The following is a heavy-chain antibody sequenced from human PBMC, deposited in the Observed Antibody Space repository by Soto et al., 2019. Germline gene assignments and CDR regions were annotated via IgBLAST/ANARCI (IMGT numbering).Heavy chain of an antibody. Sequence: EVQLLESGGGLVQPGGSLRLSCAASGFTFSSYAMSWVRQAPGKGLEWVSSITGSAGSTYYADSVKGRFTISRDNSKKTLYLQMTSLRAEDTAVYYCAKDRNRWIRFDLGYWGQGSLVTVSS. J-gene: IGHJ4*02. V-gene: IGHV3-23*01. D-gene: IGHD5-12*01. CDR1: GFTFSSYA. CDR3: AKDRNRWIRFDLGY. CDR2: ITGSAGST.